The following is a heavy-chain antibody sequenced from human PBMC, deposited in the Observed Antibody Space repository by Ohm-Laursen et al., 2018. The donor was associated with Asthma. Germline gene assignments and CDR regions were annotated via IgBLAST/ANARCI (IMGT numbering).Heavy chain of an antibody. D-gene: IGHD1-14*01. CDR1: GFTFTTFW. V-gene: IGHV3-21*04. CDR2: ISSSSSYI. CDR3: TKDLLPGGADV. J-gene: IGHJ6*02. Sequence: SLRLSCTASGFTFTTFWMHWVRQAPGKGLEWVSSISSSSSYIYYADSVKGRFTISRDNAKNSLYLQMNNLRPEDTALYYCTKDLLPGGADVWGQGTTVTVS.